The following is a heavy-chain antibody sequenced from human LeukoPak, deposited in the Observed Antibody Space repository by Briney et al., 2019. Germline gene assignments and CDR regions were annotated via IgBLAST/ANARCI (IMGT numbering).Heavy chain of an antibody. J-gene: IGHJ4*02. D-gene: IGHD4-17*01. CDR2: INPSSGGT. V-gene: IGHV1-2*02. CDR3: ARDTAYYFDY. Sequence: ASVKVSCKASGYSFTLYAMNWVRQAPGQGLEWMGWINPSSGGTNYAQKFQGRVTMTRDTSISTAYMELSRLRSDDTAVYYCARDTAYYFDYWGQGTLVTVSS. CDR1: GYSFTLYA.